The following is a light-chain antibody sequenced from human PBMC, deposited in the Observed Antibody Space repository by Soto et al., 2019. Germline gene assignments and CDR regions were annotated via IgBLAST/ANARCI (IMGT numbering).Light chain of an antibody. CDR1: QSVSSSY. CDR2: GAS. J-gene: IGKJ5*01. V-gene: IGKV3D-20*02. Sequence: EIVLTQSPGTLSLSPGERATLSCRASQSVSSSYLAWYQQKPGQAPRLLLYGASSRASGIPARFSGSGSGTEFTLTISSLQSEDFAVYYCQQRSNWPITFGPGTRLEI. CDR3: QQRSNWPIT.